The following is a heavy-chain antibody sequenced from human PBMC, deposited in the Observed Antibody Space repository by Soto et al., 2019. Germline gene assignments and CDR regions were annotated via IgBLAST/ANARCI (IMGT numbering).Heavy chain of an antibody. Sequence: SLRLSCAASGFTFSSYGMHWVRQAPGKGLEWVAVISYDGSNKYYADSVKGRFTISRDNSKNTLYLQMNSLRAEDTAVYYCAKDFPTAMEPIYYCYGMDVWGQGTTVTVSS. CDR2: ISYDGSNK. CDR1: GFTFSSYG. CDR3: AKDFPTAMEPIYYCYGMDV. D-gene: IGHD5-18*01. V-gene: IGHV3-30*18. J-gene: IGHJ6*02.